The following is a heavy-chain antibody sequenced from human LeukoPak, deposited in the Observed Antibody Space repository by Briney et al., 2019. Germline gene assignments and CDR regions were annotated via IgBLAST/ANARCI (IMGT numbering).Heavy chain of an antibody. V-gene: IGHV4-39*07. CDR2: IYYSGST. CDR1: GGSISSSSYY. J-gene: IGHJ6*03. Sequence: PSETLSLTCTVSGGSISSSSYYWGWIRQPPGKGLEYIGSIYYSGSTYHNPSLKSRVTISVDTSKNQFSLKLSSVTAADTAVYYCAREYGSGSFSYYMDVWGKGTTVTVSS. D-gene: IGHD3-10*01. CDR3: AREYGSGSFSYYMDV.